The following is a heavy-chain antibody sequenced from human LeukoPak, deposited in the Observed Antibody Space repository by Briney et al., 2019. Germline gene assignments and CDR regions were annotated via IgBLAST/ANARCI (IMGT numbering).Heavy chain of an antibody. CDR3: ARGALEWELLGAFDI. V-gene: IGHV1-18*04. D-gene: IGHD1-26*01. Sequence: ASVKVSCKASGYTFTGYYMHWVRQAPGQGLEWMGWISAYNGNTNYAQKLQGRVTMTTDTTTSTVYMELRSLRSDDTAVYYCARGALEWELLGAFDIWGQGTMVTVSS. CDR1: GYTFTGYY. CDR2: ISAYNGNT. J-gene: IGHJ3*02.